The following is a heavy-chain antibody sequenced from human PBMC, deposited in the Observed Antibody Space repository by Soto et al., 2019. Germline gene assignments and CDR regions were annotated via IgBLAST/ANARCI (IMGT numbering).Heavy chain of an antibody. CDR1: GYTFTSND. V-gene: IGHV1-8*01. J-gene: IGHJ5*02. CDR2: MNPNSGNT. Sequence: ASVKVSCKASGYTFTSNDINWVRQATGQGLEWMGWMNPNSGNTGYAQKFQGRVTMTRNTSISTAYMELSSLRSEDTAVYYCARGQLLWFGSWFDPWGQGALVTVSS. CDR3: ARGQLLWFGSWFDP. D-gene: IGHD3-10*01.